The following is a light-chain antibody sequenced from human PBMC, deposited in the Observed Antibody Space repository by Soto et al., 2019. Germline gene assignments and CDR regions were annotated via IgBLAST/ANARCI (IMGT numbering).Light chain of an antibody. V-gene: IGKV3-15*01. CDR3: QQYDNWPPYS. J-gene: IGKJ2*03. CDR1: HSVSSN. Sequence: EIVMTQSPATLSVSPGERATLSCRASHSVSSNLAWYQHKPGQAPRLLIYGASTRAQGIPARFIGSGYGTEFTLTISSLQSEDFAVSYCQQYDNWPPYSFGQGTKLEIK. CDR2: GAS.